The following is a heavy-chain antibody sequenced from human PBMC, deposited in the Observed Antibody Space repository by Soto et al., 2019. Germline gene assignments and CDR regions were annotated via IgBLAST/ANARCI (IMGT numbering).Heavy chain of an antibody. V-gene: IGHV3-11*05. CDR1: GFTFSDFY. J-gene: IGHJ4*02. CDR2: ISSSRSYT. Sequence: GGSLRLSCAASGFTFSDFYMTWVRQAPGKGLEWVSQISSSRSYTNYADSVKGRFTVSRDNDNNSLYLEMNNLRAEDTAVYFCARDRDTYGNGCFDYWGQGSLVTVSS. D-gene: IGHD3-10*01. CDR3: ARDRDTYGNGCFDY.